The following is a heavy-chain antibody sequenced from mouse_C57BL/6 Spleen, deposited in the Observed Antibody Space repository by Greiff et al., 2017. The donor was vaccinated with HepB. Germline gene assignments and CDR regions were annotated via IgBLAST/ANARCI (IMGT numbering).Heavy chain of an antibody. V-gene: IGHV1-82*01. CDR2: IYPGDGDT. CDR1: GYAFSSSW. D-gene: IGHD1-1*01. J-gene: IGHJ4*01. CDR3: ATATVVASGAMDY. Sequence: VQLQESGPELVKPGASVKISCKASGYAFSSSWMNWVKQRHGKGLEWIGRIYPGDGDTNYNGKFKGKATLTADKSSSTAYMQLSSLTSEDSAVYFCATATVVASGAMDYWGQGTSVTVSS.